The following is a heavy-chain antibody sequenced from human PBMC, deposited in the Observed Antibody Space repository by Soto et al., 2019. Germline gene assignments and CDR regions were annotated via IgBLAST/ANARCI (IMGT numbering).Heavy chain of an antibody. CDR3: ARDGEGF. CDR2: INTDGSRT. Sequence: EVQLLESGGGLVQPGGSLRLSCVASGFTFSSNWMHWVRRVPGRGLVWVSRINTDGSRTSYEDSVEGRFTISRDNAKNTVYLQMNSLRAEDTAVYYCARDGEGFWGQGTLVTVSS. V-gene: IGHV3-74*01. CDR1: GFTFSSNW. D-gene: IGHD2-21*01. J-gene: IGHJ4*02.